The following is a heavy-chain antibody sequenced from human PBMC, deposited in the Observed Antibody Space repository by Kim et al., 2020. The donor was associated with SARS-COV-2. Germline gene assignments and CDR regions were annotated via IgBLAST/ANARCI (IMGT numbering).Heavy chain of an antibody. CDR3: IRHVEFQRSY. J-gene: IGHJ4*02. Sequence: GGSLRLSCAASAFTFSGSAINWVRQASGKGLEWLGHIRSRTHNYETEYVESVRGRFTISRDDSQNTAYLEMNSLKIEDTAVYYCIRHVEFQRSYWGQGTRVTVSS. CDR2: IRSRTHNYET. D-gene: IGHD3-10*01. V-gene: IGHV3-73*01. CDR1: AFTFSGSA.